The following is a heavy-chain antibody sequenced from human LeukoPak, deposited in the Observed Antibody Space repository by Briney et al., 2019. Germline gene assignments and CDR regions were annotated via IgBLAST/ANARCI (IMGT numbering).Heavy chain of an antibody. CDR3: ARDRGGSGWPELDY. V-gene: IGHV4-39*07. CDR1: GGSISSNSYY. CDR2: IYYSGST. D-gene: IGHD6-19*01. J-gene: IGHJ4*02. Sequence: SETLSLTCAVSGGSISSNSYYWGWIRQPPGKGLEWIGSIYYSGSTYYNPSLKSRVTISVDTSKNQFSLKLSSVTAADTAVYYCARDRGGSGWPELDYWGQGTLVTVSS.